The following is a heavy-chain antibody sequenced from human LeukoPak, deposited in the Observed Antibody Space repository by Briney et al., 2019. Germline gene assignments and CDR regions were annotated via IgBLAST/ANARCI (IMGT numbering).Heavy chain of an antibody. CDR3: ARDAQRGFDYSNSLQY. Sequence: PGRSLRLSCAAAGFTFNHYGMHWVRQAPGKGLEWVSVIWSDGTNKYYAAPVKGRFTISRDDFDKTVYLQMSSLRPDDTGVYYCARDAQRGFDYSNSLQYWGQGTPVTVST. CDR2: IWSDGTNK. V-gene: IGHV3-33*01. CDR1: GFTFNHYG. D-gene: IGHD4-11*01. J-gene: IGHJ4*02.